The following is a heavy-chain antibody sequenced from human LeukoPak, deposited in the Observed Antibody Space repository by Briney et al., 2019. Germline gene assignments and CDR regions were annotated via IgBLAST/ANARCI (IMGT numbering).Heavy chain of an antibody. CDR3: ARPRGEDFWTVMGAFDI. Sequence: SETLSHTCTVSGGPISSSSYYWGWIRQPPGKGLEWIGSIYYSGSTYYNPSLKSRVTISVDTSKNQFSLKLSSVTAADTAVYYCARPRGEDFWTVMGAFDIWGQGTMVTVSS. V-gene: IGHV4-39*01. J-gene: IGHJ3*02. CDR1: GGPISSSSYY. D-gene: IGHD3/OR15-3a*01. CDR2: IYYSGST.